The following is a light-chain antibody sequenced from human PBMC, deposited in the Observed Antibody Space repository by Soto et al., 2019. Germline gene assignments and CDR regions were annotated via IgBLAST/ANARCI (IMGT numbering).Light chain of an antibody. CDR3: GTWDTSLNVSYV. V-gene: IGLV1-51*01. CDR1: SSSIGTNY. CDR2: DNN. J-gene: IGLJ1*01. Sequence: QSVLTQPPSVSAAPGEKVTISCSGSSSSIGTNYVSWYQHLPGTAPKLLIYDNNKRPSGIPDRFSGFKSGTSATLGITGLXTGDEADYYCGTWDTSLNVSYVFGTGTKVTVL.